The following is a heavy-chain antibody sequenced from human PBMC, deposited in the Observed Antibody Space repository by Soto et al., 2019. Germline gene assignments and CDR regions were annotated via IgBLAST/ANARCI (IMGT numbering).Heavy chain of an antibody. CDR2: ISYDGSNK. J-gene: IGHJ4*02. CDR1: GFTFSSYA. V-gene: IGHV3-30-3*01. Sequence: QVQLVESGGGVVQPGRSLRLSCAASGFTFSSYAMHWVRQAPGKGLEWVAVISYDGSNKYYADSVKGRFTISRDNSKNTLYLQMNSLRAEDTAVYYCAREDGYEPPLIESYYFDYWGQGTLVTVSS. D-gene: IGHD5-12*01. CDR3: AREDGYEPPLIESYYFDY.